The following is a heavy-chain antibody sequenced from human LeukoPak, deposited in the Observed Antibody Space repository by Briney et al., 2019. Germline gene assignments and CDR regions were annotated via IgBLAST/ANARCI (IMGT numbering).Heavy chain of an antibody. CDR1: GGTFSSYA. D-gene: IGHD4-23*01. V-gene: IGHV1-69*05. CDR2: IIPIFGTA. CDR3: ARDEYGGYFDY. Sequence: SVKVSCKASGGTFSSYAISWVRLAPGQGLEWMGGIIPIFGTANYAQKFQGRVTITTDESTSTAYMELSSLRSKDTAVYYCARDEYGGYFDYWGQGTLVNVSS. J-gene: IGHJ4*02.